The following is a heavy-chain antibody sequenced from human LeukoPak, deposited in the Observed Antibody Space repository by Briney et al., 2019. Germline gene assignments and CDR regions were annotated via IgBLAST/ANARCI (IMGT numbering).Heavy chain of an antibody. CDR3: ARVTSYLAFDI. V-gene: IGHV4-39*07. CDR1: GDSISSSAYY. D-gene: IGHD3-10*01. J-gene: IGHJ3*02. CDR2: IYSSGST. Sequence: SETLSLTCIVSGDSISSSAYYWGWIRQPPGKGLEWIGQIYSSGSTYYNPSLESRVTISVEKSKNQFSLNLSSVTAADTAVYCCARVTSYLAFDIFGQGTIVTVSS.